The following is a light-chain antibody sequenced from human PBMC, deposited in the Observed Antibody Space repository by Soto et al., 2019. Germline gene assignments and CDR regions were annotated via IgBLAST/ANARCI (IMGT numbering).Light chain of an antibody. J-gene: IGLJ2*01. CDR1: SSDVGTYNL. Sequence: QSALTQPASVSGSPGQSITISCTGTSSDVGTYNLVSWYQQCPGKAPKLMIYEGTKRPSGVSNRCSGSKSGNTASLTISGLQAGDEADYYCCSYAGSSTHVVFGGGTQLTVL. CDR3: CSYAGSSTHVV. V-gene: IGLV2-23*01. CDR2: EGT.